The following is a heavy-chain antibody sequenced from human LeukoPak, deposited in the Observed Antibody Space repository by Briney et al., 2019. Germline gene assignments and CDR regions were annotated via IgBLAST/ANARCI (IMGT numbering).Heavy chain of an antibody. V-gene: IGHV4-59*01. D-gene: IGHD3-10*01. CDR2: IYYSGSA. Sequence: SETLSLTCTVSGGSISTYYWSWIRQPPGKGLEWIGYIYYSGSAKYNPSLKSRVTISADTSRNQFSLKLISVIAADTAVYYCARSYGSGNYFDYWGQGTLVTVSS. J-gene: IGHJ4*02. CDR1: GGSISTYY. CDR3: ARSYGSGNYFDY.